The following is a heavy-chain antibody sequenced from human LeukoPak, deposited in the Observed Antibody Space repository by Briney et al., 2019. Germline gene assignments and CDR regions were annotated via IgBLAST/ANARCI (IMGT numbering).Heavy chain of an antibody. CDR3: ARGAGYSYGYPPRMVYYYYYMDV. CDR2: IYYSGST. V-gene: IGHV4-39*07. J-gene: IGHJ6*03. D-gene: IGHD5-18*01. CDR1: GGSISSSSYY. Sequence: SETLSLTCTVSGGSISSSSYYWGWIRQPPGKGLEWIGSIYYSGSTYYNPSLKSRVTISVDTSKNQFSLKLSSVTAADTAVYYCARGAGYSYGYPPRMVYYYYYMDVWGKGTTVTVSS.